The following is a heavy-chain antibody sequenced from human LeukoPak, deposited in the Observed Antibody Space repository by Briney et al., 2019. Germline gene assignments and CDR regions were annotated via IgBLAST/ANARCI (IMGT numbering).Heavy chain of an antibody. CDR3: AKVPYSDYGSGRPPFMDV. D-gene: IGHD3-10*01. CDR1: AFTFSSYA. V-gene: IGHV3-23*01. Sequence: GGSLRLSCAASAFTFSSYAMSWVRQAPGEGLEWVSAISGSGGNTYYADSVKGRFTISRDNSKNTLHLQMNSLRAEDTAVYYCAKVPYSDYGSGRPPFMDVWGQGTTVAVSS. CDR2: ISGSGGNT. J-gene: IGHJ6*02.